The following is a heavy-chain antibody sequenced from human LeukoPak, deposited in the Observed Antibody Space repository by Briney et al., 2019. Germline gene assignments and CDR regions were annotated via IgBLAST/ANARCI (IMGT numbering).Heavy chain of an antibody. J-gene: IGHJ4*02. CDR2: IRYDGSNK. CDR1: GFTFSSYG. D-gene: IGHD2-2*01. V-gene: IGHV3-30*02. Sequence: GGSLRLSCAASGFTFSSYGMHWVRQAPGKGLEWVAFIRYDGSNKYYADSVKGRFTISRDNSKNTLYLQMNSLRAEDTAVYYCAGGYCSSTSCSLSFGYWGQGTLVTVSS. CDR3: AGGYCSSTSCSLSFGY.